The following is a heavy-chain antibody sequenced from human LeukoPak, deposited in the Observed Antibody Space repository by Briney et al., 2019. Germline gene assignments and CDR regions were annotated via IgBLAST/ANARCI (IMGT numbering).Heavy chain of an antibody. D-gene: IGHD3-10*01. Sequence: GGSLRLSCAASGFTFNTDWMHWVRQAPGKGLVWVSRINSEGSGTTYADSVKGRFTTSRDNAKNTLYLQMNSLRAEDTSVYYCARDSGYGYFDLWGRGTLVTVSS. V-gene: IGHV3-74*01. CDR2: INSEGSGT. J-gene: IGHJ2*01. CDR1: GFTFNTDW. CDR3: ARDSGYGYFDL.